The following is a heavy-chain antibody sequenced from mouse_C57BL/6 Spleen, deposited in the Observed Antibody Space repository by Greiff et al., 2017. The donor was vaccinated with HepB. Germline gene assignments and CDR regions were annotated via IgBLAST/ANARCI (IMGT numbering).Heavy chain of an antibody. V-gene: IGHV1-81*01. CDR2: IYPRSGNT. J-gene: IGHJ3*01. Sequence: VMLVESGAELARPGASVKLSCKASGYTFTSYGISWVKQRTGQGLEWIGEIYPRSGNTYYNEKFKGKATLPADKSSSTAYMELRSRTSKDSAVDFCARGRDYGSSYGTYWGQGTLVTVSA. CDR1: GYTFTSYG. CDR3: ARGRDYGSSYGTY. D-gene: IGHD1-1*01.